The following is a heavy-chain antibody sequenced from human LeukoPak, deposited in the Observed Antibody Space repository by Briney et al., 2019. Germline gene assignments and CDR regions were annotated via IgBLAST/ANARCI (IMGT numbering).Heavy chain of an antibody. CDR3: AKAHMGYSSSYPDY. V-gene: IGHV3-9*01. J-gene: IGHJ4*02. Sequence: GGSLRLSCAASGFTFDDYAMHWVRQAPGKGLEWVSGISWNSGSIGYADSVKGRFTISRDNAKNSLYLQMNSLRAEDTALYYCAKAHMGYSSSYPDYWGQGTLVTVSS. CDR1: GFTFDDYA. D-gene: IGHD6-13*01. CDR2: ISWNSGSI.